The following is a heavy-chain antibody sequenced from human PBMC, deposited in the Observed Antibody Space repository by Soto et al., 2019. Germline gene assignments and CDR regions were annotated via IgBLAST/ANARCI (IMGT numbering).Heavy chain of an antibody. D-gene: IGHD6-13*01. J-gene: IGHJ4*02. CDR1: GYTFSNHA. CDR2: ISTGNGNT. V-gene: IGHV1-3*04. CDR3: AKDGPAASTFDY. Sequence: QVQLVQSGAEVKKPGASVKVSCRASGYTFSNHAIHWLRQAPGRRPEWVGWISTGNGNTHYSQNFKDRVTMTRDTSATTAYMELSSLRSEDTGVYYCAKDGPAASTFDYWGQGTVVTVSS.